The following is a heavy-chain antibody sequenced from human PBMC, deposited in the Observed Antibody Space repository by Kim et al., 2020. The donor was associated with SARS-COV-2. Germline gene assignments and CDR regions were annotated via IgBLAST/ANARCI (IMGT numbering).Heavy chain of an antibody. Sequence: GGSLRLSCAASGFTFSSYGMHWVRQAPGKGLEWVAVISYDGSNKYYADSVKGRFTISRDNSKNTLYLQMNSLRAEDTAVYYCGKEGGVYDAFDIWGQGTMVTVSS. D-gene: IGHD1-26*01. J-gene: IGHJ3*02. CDR1: GFTFSSYG. CDR3: GKEGGVYDAFDI. CDR2: ISYDGSNK. V-gene: IGHV3-30*18.